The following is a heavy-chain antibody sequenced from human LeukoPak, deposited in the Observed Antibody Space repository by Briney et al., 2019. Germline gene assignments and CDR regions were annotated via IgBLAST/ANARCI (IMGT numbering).Heavy chain of an antibody. CDR3: AKDRLGVFDY. CDR1: GLTFSSYA. CDR2: ISGGGGST. D-gene: IGHD3-16*01. V-gene: IGHV3-23*01. Sequence: GGSLRLSCAATGLTFSSYAMSWVRQAPGKGLEWVSAISGGGGSTYYVDSVKGRFTISRDNSKNTLYLQMNSLRAEDTAVYYCAKDRLGVFDYWGQGTLVTVSS. J-gene: IGHJ4*02.